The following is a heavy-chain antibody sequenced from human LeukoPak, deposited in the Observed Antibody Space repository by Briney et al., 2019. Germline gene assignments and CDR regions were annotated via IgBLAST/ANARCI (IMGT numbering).Heavy chain of an antibody. CDR3: ARGRIQLWNYNWFDP. Sequence: PSETLSLTCAVYGGSFSGYYWSWIRQPPGKGLEWIGEINHSGSTNYNPSLKSRVTISVDTSKNQFSLKLSSVTAADTAVYYCARGRIQLWNYNWFDPWGQGTLATVSS. D-gene: IGHD5-18*01. CDR2: INHSGST. CDR1: GGSFSGYY. V-gene: IGHV4-34*01. J-gene: IGHJ5*02.